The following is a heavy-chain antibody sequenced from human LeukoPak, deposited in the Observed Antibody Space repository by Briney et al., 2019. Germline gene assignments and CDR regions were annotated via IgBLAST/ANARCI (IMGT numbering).Heavy chain of an antibody. CDR3: ARALASGDYY. Sequence: PGMSLRLSCAASGFTFSNFGMHWVRQAPGKGLEWVAVISYDGSNKYYADSVKGRFTISRDNSKNTLYLQMNSLRAEDTAVYYCARALASGDYYWGQGTMVTVSS. CDR2: ISYDGSNK. CDR1: GFTFSNFG. D-gene: IGHD4-17*01. V-gene: IGHV3-30*03. J-gene: IGHJ3*01.